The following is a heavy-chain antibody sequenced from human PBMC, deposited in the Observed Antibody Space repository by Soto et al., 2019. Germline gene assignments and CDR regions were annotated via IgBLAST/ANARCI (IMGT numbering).Heavy chain of an antibody. J-gene: IGHJ4*02. CDR3: AKAIVLMVYATDY. D-gene: IGHD2-8*01. Sequence: GGSLRLSCAASGFTFSCYAMRWVRQAPGKGVVGLLRISGDLSTTNYAGSVKGRFTISRDNAKNTLYLQMNRLRAEDTAVYYCAKAIVLMVYATDYWGQGTLVTVSS. CDR1: GFTFSCYA. CDR2: ISGDLSTT. V-gene: IGHV3-74*01.